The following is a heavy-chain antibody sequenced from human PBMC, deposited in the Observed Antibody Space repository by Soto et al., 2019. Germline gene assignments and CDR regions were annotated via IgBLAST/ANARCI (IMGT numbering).Heavy chain of an antibody. V-gene: IGHV1-3*01. D-gene: IGHD6-13*01. CDR3: AREKGAAGTFDF. CDR1: GYSFTRYA. Sequence: ASVKVSCKGSGYSFTRYAIHWVRQAPGQSLEWMGWINAGGGGTKYSQTLQGGVTITRDTSATTAYLDLSSLRYEDTAVYYCAREKGAAGTFDFWGQGTLVTVS. J-gene: IGHJ4*02. CDR2: INAGGGGT.